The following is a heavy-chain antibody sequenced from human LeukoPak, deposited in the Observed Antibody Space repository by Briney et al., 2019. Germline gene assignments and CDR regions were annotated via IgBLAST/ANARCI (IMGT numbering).Heavy chain of an antibody. D-gene: IGHD2-2*01. CDR2: IIPILGIA. J-gene: IGHJ4*02. V-gene: IGHV1-69*04. Sequence: ASVKVSCKASGGTFSSYAISWVRQAPGQGLEWMGRIIPILGIANYAQKFQGRVTITADKSTSTAYMELSSLRSEDTAVYYCARDRSRKDIVVVPAASELRSDYWGQGTLVTVSS. CDR3: ARDRSRKDIVVVPAASELRSDY. CDR1: GGTFSSYA.